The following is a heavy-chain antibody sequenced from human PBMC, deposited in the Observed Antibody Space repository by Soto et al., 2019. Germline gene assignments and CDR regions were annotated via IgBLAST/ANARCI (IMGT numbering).Heavy chain of an antibody. CDR1: GFTFSIYA. CDR2: IIGAGAP. Sequence: ESGGGLVQPGGSLRLSCAASGFTFSIYAMNWVRQAPGKGLEWVAGIIGAGAPYYADPVKGRFTISRDTSNNILYLQMNNLRDEDTALYFCAKDVTPDSRWDIDYWGQGTLVTVSS. CDR3: AKDVTPDSRWDIDY. J-gene: IGHJ4*02. V-gene: IGHV3-23*01. D-gene: IGHD1-26*01.